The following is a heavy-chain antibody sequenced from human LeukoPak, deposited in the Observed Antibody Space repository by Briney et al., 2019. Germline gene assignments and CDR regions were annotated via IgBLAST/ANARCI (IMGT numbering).Heavy chain of an antibody. CDR2: IYSGGST. CDR3: ARDLDCSGGSCYSY. J-gene: IGHJ4*02. V-gene: IGHV3-66*02. Sequence: QPGGSLRLSCAASGFTVSSNYMSGVRQAPGKRLEWVSVIYSGGSTYYADSVKGRFTISRDNSKNTLYLQMNSLRAEDTAVYYCARDLDCSGGSCYSYWGQGTLVTVSS. D-gene: IGHD2-15*01. CDR1: GFTVSSNY.